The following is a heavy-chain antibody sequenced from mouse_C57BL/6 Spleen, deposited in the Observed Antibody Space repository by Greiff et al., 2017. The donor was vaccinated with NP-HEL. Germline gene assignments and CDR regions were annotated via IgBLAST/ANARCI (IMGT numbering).Heavy chain of an antibody. CDR1: GFSLTSYG. CDR2: IWSGGST. J-gene: IGHJ2*01. V-gene: IGHV2-2*01. CDR3: ARRYDYDEGNYFDY. Sequence: VQLVESGPGLVQPSQSLSITCTVSGFSLTSYGVHWVRQSPGKGLEWLGVIWSGGSTDYNAAFISRLSISKDNSKSQVFFKMNSLQADDTAIYYCARRYDYDEGNYFDYWGQGTTLTVSS. D-gene: IGHD2-4*01.